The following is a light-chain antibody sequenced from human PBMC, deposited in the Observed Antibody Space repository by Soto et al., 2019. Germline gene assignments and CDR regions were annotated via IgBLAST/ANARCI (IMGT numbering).Light chain of an antibody. CDR3: QHYGGSPLYT. Sequence: EIVLTQSPGTLSLSPGEGATLSCRASQSVYVNLAWYQQKPGQSPRLLIYGASTRATDIPDRFSGSGSGTEFTLTISRLEPDDFAVYYCQHYGGSPLYTFGQGTKLEIK. J-gene: IGKJ2*01. CDR2: GAS. V-gene: IGKV3-20*01. CDR1: QSVYVN.